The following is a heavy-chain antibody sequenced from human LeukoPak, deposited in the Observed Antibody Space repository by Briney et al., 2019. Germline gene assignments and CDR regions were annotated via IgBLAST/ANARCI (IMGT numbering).Heavy chain of an antibody. D-gene: IGHD2-15*01. CDR2: INHSGST. Sequence: PSETLSLACAVYGGSFSGYYWSWIRQPPGKGLEWIGEINHSGSTNYNPSFKSRVTISVDTSKNQFSLKLSSVTAADTAMYYCASATWSPPGFEIWGQGTMVTVSS. CDR1: GGSFSGYY. V-gene: IGHV4-34*01. CDR3: ASATWSPPGFEI. J-gene: IGHJ3*02.